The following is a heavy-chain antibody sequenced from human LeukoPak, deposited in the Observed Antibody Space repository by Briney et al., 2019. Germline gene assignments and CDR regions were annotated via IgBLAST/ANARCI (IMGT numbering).Heavy chain of an antibody. J-gene: IGHJ4*02. V-gene: IGHV4-59*01. CDR2: IYYSGST. CDR1: GGSFNSYY. Sequence: SETLSLTCTVSGGSFNSYYWSWIRQPPGKGLEWIGYIYYSGSTDYNPSLKSRVTISIDMSKNQFSLKLRSVTAADTAVYYCARGPTKNYFDYWGQGTLVTVSS. CDR3: ARGPTKNYFDY.